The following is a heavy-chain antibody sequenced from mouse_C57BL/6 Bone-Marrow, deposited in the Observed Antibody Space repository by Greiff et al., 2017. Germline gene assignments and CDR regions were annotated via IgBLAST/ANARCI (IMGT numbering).Heavy chain of an antibody. V-gene: IGHV1-59*01. CDR3: ARGLLLYYYAMDY. D-gene: IGHD2-3*01. CDR1: GYTFTSYW. CDR2: IDPSDSYT. J-gene: IGHJ4*01. Sequence: QVQLQQPGAELVRPGTSVTLSCKASGYTFTSYWMHWVKQRPGQGLEWIGVIDPSDSYTNYNQKFKGKATLTVDTSSSTAYMQLSSLTSEDSAVYYCARGLLLYYYAMDYWGQGTSVTVSS.